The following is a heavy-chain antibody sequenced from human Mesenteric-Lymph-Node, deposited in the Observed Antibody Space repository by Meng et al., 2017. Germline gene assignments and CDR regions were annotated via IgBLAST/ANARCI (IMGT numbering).Heavy chain of an antibody. CDR3: ARETLGYCSSTSCYIGPPDY. CDR1: GYPFAINA. D-gene: IGHD2-2*01. CDR2: INTNTGNP. Sequence: QSVYEWKKPWAPVKVSCKASGYPFAINAMNWVRQAPGQGLEWMGWINTNTGNPTYAQGFTGRFVFSLDTSVSTAYLQISSLKAEDTAVYYCARETLGYCSSTSCYIGPPDYWGQGTLVTVSS. J-gene: IGHJ4*02. V-gene: IGHV7-4-1*02.